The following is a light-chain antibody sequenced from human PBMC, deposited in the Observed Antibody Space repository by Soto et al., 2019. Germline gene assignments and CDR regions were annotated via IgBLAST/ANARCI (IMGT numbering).Light chain of an antibody. Sequence: QSALTQPRSVSGSPGQSVTISCTGTSSDVGGYNYVSWYQQHPGKAPKLMIYDVSKRPSGVPDRFSGSKSGNTASLDISGPQAEDEADYYCCSYAGSFVVFGGGTKLTVL. CDR3: CSYAGSFVV. V-gene: IGLV2-11*01. CDR1: SSDVGGYNY. J-gene: IGLJ2*01. CDR2: DVS.